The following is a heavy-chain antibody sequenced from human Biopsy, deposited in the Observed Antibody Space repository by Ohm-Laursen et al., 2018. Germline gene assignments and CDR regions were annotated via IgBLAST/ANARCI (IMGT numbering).Heavy chain of an antibody. J-gene: IGHJ4*02. Sequence: SLRLSCTASGFTFSNYAMRWVRQAPGKGLECVSSIGSDARSTLYADSVQGRFTISRDNSKNTLYLQIDNLRAEDTALYYCARAGPYYSNFWGQGTLVTVSS. V-gene: IGHV3-23*01. CDR2: IGSDARST. CDR3: ARAGPYYSNF. CDR1: GFTFSNYA. D-gene: IGHD1-26*01.